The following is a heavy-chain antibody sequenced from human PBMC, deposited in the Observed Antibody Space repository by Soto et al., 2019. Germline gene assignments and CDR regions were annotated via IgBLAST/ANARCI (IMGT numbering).Heavy chain of an antibody. CDR1: GFTFSSYA. D-gene: IGHD3-16*01. V-gene: IGHV3-30-3*01. CDR3: ASTTDYDYVWGTQGSIDY. CDR2: ISYDGSNK. J-gene: IGHJ4*02. Sequence: PGGSLRLSCAASGFTFSSYAMHWVRQAPGKGLEWVAVISYDGSNKYYADSVKGRFTISRDNSKNTLYLQMNSLRAEDTAVYYCASTTDYDYVWGTQGSIDYWGQGTLVTVSS.